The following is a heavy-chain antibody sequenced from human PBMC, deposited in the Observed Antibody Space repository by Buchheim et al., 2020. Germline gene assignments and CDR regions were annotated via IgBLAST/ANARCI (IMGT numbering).Heavy chain of an antibody. J-gene: IGHJ5*02. CDR2: IYTSGST. CDR3: ARDVGNDSSGYYYYNWFDP. D-gene: IGHD3-22*01. Sequence: QVQLQESGPGLVKPSQTLSLTCTVSGGSISSGSYYWSWIRQPAGQGLEWIGRIYTSGSTNYNPSLKSRVTISVDTSQNQFPLKLSSVTAADTAVYYCARDVGNDSSGYYYYNWFDPWGQGTL. CDR1: GGSISSGSYY. V-gene: IGHV4-61*02.